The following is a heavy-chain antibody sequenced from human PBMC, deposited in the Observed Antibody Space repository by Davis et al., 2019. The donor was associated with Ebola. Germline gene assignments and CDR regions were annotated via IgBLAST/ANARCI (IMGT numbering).Heavy chain of an antibody. Sequence: MPSETLSLTCTVSGGPISSYYWSWIRQPPGKGLEWIGYIYYSGSTNYNPSLKSRVTISVDTSKNQFSLKLSSVTAADTAVYYCARGYGDYYFDYWGQGTLVTVSS. D-gene: IGHD4-17*01. CDR2: IYYSGST. V-gene: IGHV4-59*01. J-gene: IGHJ4*02. CDR1: GGPISSYY. CDR3: ARGYGDYYFDY.